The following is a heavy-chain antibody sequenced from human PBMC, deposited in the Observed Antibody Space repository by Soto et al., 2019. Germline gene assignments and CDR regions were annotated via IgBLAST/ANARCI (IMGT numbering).Heavy chain of an antibody. Sequence: SETLSLTCTVSGGSITSGGYCWTWIRQHPVKGLEWMGHIYYSGSTSYNPSLKSRVTISIDTSKNQFSLKLTSVTAADTAVYYCARDGDYFGSGSPPLLSKWGQGTLVTVSS. V-gene: IGHV4-31*03. CDR3: ARDGDYFGSGSPPLLSK. CDR2: IYYSGST. CDR1: GGSITSGGYC. J-gene: IGHJ4*02. D-gene: IGHD3-10*01.